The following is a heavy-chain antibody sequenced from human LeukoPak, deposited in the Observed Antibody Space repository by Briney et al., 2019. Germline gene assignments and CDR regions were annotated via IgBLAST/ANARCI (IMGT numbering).Heavy chain of an antibody. Sequence: PGGSLRLSCAAAGFTFSSYGMHWVRQAPGKGLEWVAVIWYDGSDKYYADSVEGRFTISRDNSKNTLYLQMDSLRGEDTAVYYCARDPAVTAYWYFDLWGRGTLVTVSS. V-gene: IGHV3-33*01. D-gene: IGHD2-21*02. CDR2: IWYDGSDK. J-gene: IGHJ2*01. CDR3: ARDPAVTAYWYFDL. CDR1: GFTFSSYG.